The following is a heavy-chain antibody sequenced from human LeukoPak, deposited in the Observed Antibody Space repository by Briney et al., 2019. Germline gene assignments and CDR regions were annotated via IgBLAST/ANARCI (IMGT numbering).Heavy chain of an antibody. D-gene: IGHD5-24*01. Sequence: SVKVSCKASGGTFSSYAISWVRQAPGQGLEWMEGIIPIFGTANYAQKFQGRVTITADESTSTAYMELSSLRSEDTAVYYCARGPHGPVYYYGMDVWGQGTTVTVSS. J-gene: IGHJ6*02. CDR2: IIPIFGTA. V-gene: IGHV1-69*13. CDR1: GGTFSSYA. CDR3: ARGPHGPVYYYGMDV.